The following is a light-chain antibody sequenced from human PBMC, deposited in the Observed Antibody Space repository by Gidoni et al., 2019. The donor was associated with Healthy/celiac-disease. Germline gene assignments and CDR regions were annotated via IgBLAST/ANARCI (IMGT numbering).Light chain of an antibody. J-gene: IGKJ2*03. V-gene: IGKV1-8*01. CDR1: QGISSY. CDR3: QQYYRYRYR. Sequence: AIRMTQSPSSFSASTGDRVTITCRASQGISSYLAWYQPTPGKAPKLLIYAASNLQSGVPSRFSGSGSGTDFTLTISCLQSEDFATYYCQQYYRYRYRFGQGTKLEI. CDR2: AAS.